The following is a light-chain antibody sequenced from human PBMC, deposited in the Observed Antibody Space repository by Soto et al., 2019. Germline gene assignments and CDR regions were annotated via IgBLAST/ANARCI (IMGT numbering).Light chain of an antibody. CDR1: QSLTSY. V-gene: IGKV3-15*01. CDR2: GIS. CDR3: QQYYSFPRT. J-gene: IGKJ1*01. Sequence: EIVMTQSPATLSVSPGETATLSCRASQSLTSYLAWYQQKPDQAPRLLIYGISTRATDIPARFSGSGSGTEFTLTISSLQSEDFATYYCQQYYSFPRTFGQGTKVEIK.